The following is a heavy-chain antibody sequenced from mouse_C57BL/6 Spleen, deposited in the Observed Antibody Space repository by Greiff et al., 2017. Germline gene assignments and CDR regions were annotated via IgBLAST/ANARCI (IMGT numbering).Heavy chain of an antibody. D-gene: IGHD2-4*01. CDR2: ISSGSSTI. Sequence: EVMLVESGGGLVKPGGSLKLSCAASGFPFSDYGMHWVRQAPEKGLEWVAYISSGSSTIYYADTGKGRFTISRDNAKTTLFLQMTSLRSDDTAMYYCARRDYDGRSGFAYWGQGTLVTVSA. V-gene: IGHV5-17*01. CDR1: GFPFSDYG. CDR3: ARRDYDGRSGFAY. J-gene: IGHJ3*01.